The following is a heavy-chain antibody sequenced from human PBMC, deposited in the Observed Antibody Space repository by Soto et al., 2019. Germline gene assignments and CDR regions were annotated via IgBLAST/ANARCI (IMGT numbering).Heavy chain of an antibody. CDR3: ARMEVASCGGDCYPQQLTDARFER. V-gene: IGHV4-38-2*01. J-gene: IGHJ5*02. CDR2: VYHSGST. D-gene: IGHD2-21*02. CDR1: GYSISSGYY. Sequence: SETLSLTCAVSGYSISSGYYWGWIRQSPGKGLEWIGSVYHSGSTYYNPSLKSRVTISVDTSKNHFSLRLTSVTAADAAVYYCARMEVASCGGDCYPQQLTDARFERWGQGALVIVS.